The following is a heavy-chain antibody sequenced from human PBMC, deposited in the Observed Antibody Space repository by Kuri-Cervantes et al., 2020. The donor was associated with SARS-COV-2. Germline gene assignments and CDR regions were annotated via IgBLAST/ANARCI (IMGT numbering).Heavy chain of an antibody. CDR1: GFTFNSSP. CDR2: ISYDGSNK. D-gene: IGHD2-2*01. J-gene: IGHJ5*02. CDR3: ARGGDIVVVPAAIEFLRRFDP. V-gene: IGHV3-30-3*01. Sequence: GESLKISCAASGFTFNSSPMHWVRQTPGKGLEWVALISYDGSNKYYADSVQGRFTISRDNSKNTLYLQMNSLRAEDTAVYYCARGGDIVVVPAAIEFLRRFDPWGQGTLVTVSS.